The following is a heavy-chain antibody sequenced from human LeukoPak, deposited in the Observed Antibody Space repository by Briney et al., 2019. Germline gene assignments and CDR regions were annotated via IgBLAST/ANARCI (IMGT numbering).Heavy chain of an antibody. V-gene: IGHV1-46*01. CDR1: GYIFTAYY. J-gene: IGHJ4*02. Sequence: GASVKVSCKASGYIFTAYYIHWVRQVPGQGLEWMGIINPSGGSTSYAQKFQGRVTMTRDTSTSTVYMELSSLRSEDTAVYYCARVASSGPPDYWGQGTLVTVSS. CDR3: ARVASSGPPDY. CDR2: INPSGGST. D-gene: IGHD3-22*01.